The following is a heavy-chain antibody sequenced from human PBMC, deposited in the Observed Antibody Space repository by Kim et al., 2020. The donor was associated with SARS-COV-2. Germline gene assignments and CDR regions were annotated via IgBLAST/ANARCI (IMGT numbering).Heavy chain of an antibody. J-gene: IGHJ4*02. D-gene: IGHD3-22*01. CDR2: IYYSENT. CDR3: ARDSPRGGGSYDNSGYRY. V-gene: IGHV4-31*03. Sequence: SETLSLTCTVSGGSISSGGYYWSWIRQHPGKGLEWIGYIYYSENTYYNPSLKNRVTISVDTSKNQFSLKLRSVTAADTAVYYCARDSPRGGGSYDNSGYRYWGQGTLVTVSS. CDR1: GGSISSGGYY.